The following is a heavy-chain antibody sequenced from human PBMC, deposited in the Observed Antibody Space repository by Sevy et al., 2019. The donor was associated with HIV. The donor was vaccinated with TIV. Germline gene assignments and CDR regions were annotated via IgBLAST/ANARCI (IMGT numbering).Heavy chain of an antibody. J-gene: IGHJ4*02. V-gene: IGHV3-30*18. CDR3: AKIPAGGSYFSYFDS. CDR1: GFSFNKYG. Sequence: GGSLRLSCAASGFSFNKYGMHWVRQAPGEGLEWVAVIAYDGGNKYYTDSVKGRFNISRDNSKNTLYLQMNSLRAEDTAVYYCAKIPAGGSYFSYFDSWGQGTLVTVSS. D-gene: IGHD1-26*01. CDR2: IAYDGGNK.